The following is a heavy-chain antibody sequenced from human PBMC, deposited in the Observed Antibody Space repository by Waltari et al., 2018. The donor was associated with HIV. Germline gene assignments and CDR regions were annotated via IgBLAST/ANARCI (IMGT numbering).Heavy chain of an antibody. J-gene: IGHJ5*02. V-gene: IGHV1-69*04. D-gene: IGHD3-3*01. CDR1: GDTLSNYA. Sequence: VQLVQSGAEVKKPGSSVRVSCKASGDTLSNYAVSWVRQAPGQGLEWMGRIKPAIGIAMQTENFQGRCTINADKSTNSAYMELGGLRSEDTALYFCTLGRIDDIRSGRENLGGFDPWGPGTLVTVSS. CDR2: IKPAIGIA. CDR3: TLGRIDDIRSGRENLGGFDP.